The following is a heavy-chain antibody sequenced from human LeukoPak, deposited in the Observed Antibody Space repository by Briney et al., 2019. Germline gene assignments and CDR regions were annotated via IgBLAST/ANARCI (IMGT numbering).Heavy chain of an antibody. CDR3: ASSRSYGGNSALDY. CDR1: GYTFTSYD. D-gene: IGHD4-23*01. Sequence: ASVKVSCKASGYTFTSYDINWVRQATGQGLEWMGWMNPNSGNTGYAQKFQDRVTMTRNTSISTAYMELSSLRSEDTAVYYCASSRSYGGNSALDYWGQGTLVTVSS. V-gene: IGHV1-8*01. CDR2: MNPNSGNT. J-gene: IGHJ4*02.